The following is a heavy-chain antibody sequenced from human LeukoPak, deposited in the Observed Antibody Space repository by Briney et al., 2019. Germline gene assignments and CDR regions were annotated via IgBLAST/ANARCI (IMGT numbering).Heavy chain of an antibody. D-gene: IGHD3-22*01. V-gene: IGHV3-15*01. J-gene: IGHJ4*02. CDR2: IKSKTDGGTT. Sequence: GGSLRLSCAASGXTFSNAWMSWVRQAPGKGLEWVGRIKSKTDGGTTDYAAPVKGRFTISRDDSKNTLYLQMNSLKTEDTAVYYCTTDLGRALVVVSGDYWGQGILVTVSS. CDR1: GXTFSNAW. CDR3: TTDLGRALVVVSGDY.